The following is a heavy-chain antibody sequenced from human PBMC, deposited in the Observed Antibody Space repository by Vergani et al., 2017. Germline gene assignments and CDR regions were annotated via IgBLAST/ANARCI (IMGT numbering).Heavy chain of an antibody. CDR2: ISGSGGST. CDR1: GFTFSSYA. V-gene: IGHV3-23*01. D-gene: IGHD3-22*01. J-gene: IGHJ4*02. CDR3: AKVYYYDSSGYYLYYFDY. Sequence: EVQLLESGGGLVQPGGSLRLSCAASGFTFSSYAMSWVRQAPGKGLEWVSAISGSGGSTYYADSVKGRFTISRDNSKNTLYLQMYSLRAEDTAVYYCAKVYYYDSSGYYLYYFDYWGQGTLVTVSS.